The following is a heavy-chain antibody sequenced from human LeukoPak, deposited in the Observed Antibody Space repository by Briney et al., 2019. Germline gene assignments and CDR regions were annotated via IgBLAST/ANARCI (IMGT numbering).Heavy chain of an antibody. Sequence: SETLSLTCTVSGDSISSSSYYWGWIRQPPGKGLEWIGSIYYSGSTYYNPSLKSRVTISVDTSKNQFSLKLSSVTAADTAVYYCAREYIVVVVAATQANWFDPWGQGTLVTVSS. CDR3: AREYIVVVVAATQANWFDP. CDR2: IYYSGST. CDR1: GDSISSSSYY. J-gene: IGHJ5*02. D-gene: IGHD2-15*01. V-gene: IGHV4-39*07.